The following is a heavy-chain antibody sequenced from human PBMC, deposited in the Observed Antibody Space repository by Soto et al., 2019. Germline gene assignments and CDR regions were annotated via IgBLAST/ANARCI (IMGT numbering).Heavy chain of an antibody. D-gene: IGHD2-15*01. CDR3: ARDNLAGGNVLQSVGVLDAFDI. J-gene: IGHJ3*02. Sequence: HPGGSLRLSCAASGFTFSSYGMHWVRQAPGKGLEWVAVIWYDGSNKYYADSVKGRFTISRDNSKNTLYLQMNSLRAEDTAVYYCARDNLAGGNVLQSVGVLDAFDIWGQGTMVTVSS. V-gene: IGHV3-33*01. CDR1: GFTFSSYG. CDR2: IWYDGSNK.